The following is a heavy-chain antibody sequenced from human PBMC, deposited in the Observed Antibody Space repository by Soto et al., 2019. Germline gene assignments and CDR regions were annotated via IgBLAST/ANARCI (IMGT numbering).Heavy chain of an antibody. CDR2: ISGSGGST. Sequence: LRLSCAASGFTFSTYAISWVRQAPGKGLEWVSVISGSGGSTYYADPVKGRFTISRDNSKNTLYLQMSSLRAEDTAVYYCGKGLGSASASYFDYWGQGTLVTVSS. CDR1: GFTFSTYA. J-gene: IGHJ4*02. D-gene: IGHD3-10*01. V-gene: IGHV3-23*01. CDR3: GKGLGSASASYFDY.